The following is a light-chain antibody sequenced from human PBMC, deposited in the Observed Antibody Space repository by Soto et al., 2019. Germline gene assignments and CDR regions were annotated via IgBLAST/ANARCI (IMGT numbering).Light chain of an antibody. CDR2: DTN. CDR3: LLSYRGVGV. J-gene: IGLJ2*01. CDR1: TGAVTTGHY. Sequence: QAVVTQEPSLTMSPGGTVTVTCGSNTGAVTTGHYPYWFQQKPGQAPRTLIYDTNNKHSWTPARFSGSLLGGKAALTLSGAQPEDEADYYCLLSYRGVGVFGGGTKVTVL. V-gene: IGLV7-46*01.